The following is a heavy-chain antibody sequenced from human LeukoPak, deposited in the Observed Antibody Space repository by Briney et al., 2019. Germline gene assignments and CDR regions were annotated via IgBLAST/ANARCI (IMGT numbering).Heavy chain of an antibody. V-gene: IGHV3-30*02. J-gene: IGHJ4*02. CDR2: IQYDGGNK. CDR3: ARDAGALRFLEWLPVYFDY. D-gene: IGHD3-3*01. CDR1: GFIFSTYG. Sequence: TGGSLRLSCAASGFIFSTYGIHWVRQAPGQGLEWVACIQYDGGNKYYTDSVKGRFTISRDNSKNTLSLQMNSLRAEDTAVYYCARDAGALRFLEWLPVYFDYWGQGTLVTVSS.